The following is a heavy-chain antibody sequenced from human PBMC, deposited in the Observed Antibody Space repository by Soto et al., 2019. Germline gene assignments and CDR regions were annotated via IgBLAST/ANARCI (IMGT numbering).Heavy chain of an antibody. Sequence: SETLSLTCTVSGGSISSYYWSWIRQPPGKGLEWIGHIYYSGSTNYNPSLKSRVTISVDTSKNQFSLKLSSVTAADTAVYYCAREGSGSLEYYFDYWGQGTLVTVSS. V-gene: IGHV4-59*01. CDR1: GGSISSYY. D-gene: IGHD6-19*01. CDR3: AREGSGSLEYYFDY. CDR2: IYYSGST. J-gene: IGHJ4*02.